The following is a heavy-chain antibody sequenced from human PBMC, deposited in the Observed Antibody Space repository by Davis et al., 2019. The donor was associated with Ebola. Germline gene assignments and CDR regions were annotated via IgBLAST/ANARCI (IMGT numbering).Heavy chain of an antibody. V-gene: IGHV3-74*01. Sequence: HTGGSLRLPCAASEFMVTGYWMHWVRQAPGKGLVWVSHINSESTVTTCADSVKGRFTISRDNSKNTLYLQMNSLRAEDTAVYYCARSPGRIFGVDFDYWGQGTLVTVSS. D-gene: IGHD3-3*01. CDR1: EFMVTGYW. J-gene: IGHJ4*02. CDR3: ARSPGRIFGVDFDY. CDR2: INSESTVT.